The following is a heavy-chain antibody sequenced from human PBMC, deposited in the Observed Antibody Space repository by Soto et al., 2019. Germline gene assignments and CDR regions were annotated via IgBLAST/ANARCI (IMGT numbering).Heavy chain of an antibody. D-gene: IGHD2-8*01. CDR3: AKDLIVLMVYAHSEFDY. J-gene: IGHJ4*02. CDR2: ISGSGGST. V-gene: IGHV3-23*01. CDR1: GFTFSNSP. Sequence: GGSLRLSCAASGFTFSNSPMSWVRQAPGKGLEWVSAISGSGGSTYYADSVKGRFTISRDNSKNTLYLQMNSLRAEDTAVYYCAKDLIVLMVYAHSEFDYWGQGTLVTVSS.